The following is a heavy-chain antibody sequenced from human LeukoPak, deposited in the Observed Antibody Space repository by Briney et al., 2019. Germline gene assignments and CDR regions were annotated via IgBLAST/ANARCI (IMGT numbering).Heavy chain of an antibody. V-gene: IGHV3-11*01. CDR2: IRNSGSTI. Sequence: PGGSLRLSCAGSGFTFSDHYLSWIRQAPGKGLEWVSYIRNSGSTISSADSVMGRFTISRDNAKNSVYLQMNSLRAEDTAVYYCARGHYGLDYWGQGTMVTVSS. CDR3: ARGHYGLDY. CDR1: GFTFSDHY. J-gene: IGHJ4*02. D-gene: IGHD3-16*01.